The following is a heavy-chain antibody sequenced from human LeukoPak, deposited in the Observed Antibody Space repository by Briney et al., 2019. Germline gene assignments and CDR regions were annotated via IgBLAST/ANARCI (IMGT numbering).Heavy chain of an antibody. Sequence: SETLSLTCAVYGGSFRGYQYSWIRQSPGKGLECIGEINDSGSTIYNPSLKSRGAISIDTSKNQFSLYLSSVTAADTAVYYCARGVVTGTTRWFDPWGQGTLVTVSS. D-gene: IGHD1-7*01. J-gene: IGHJ5*02. CDR3: ARGVVTGTTRWFDP. CDR2: INDSGST. V-gene: IGHV4-34*01. CDR1: GGSFRGYQ.